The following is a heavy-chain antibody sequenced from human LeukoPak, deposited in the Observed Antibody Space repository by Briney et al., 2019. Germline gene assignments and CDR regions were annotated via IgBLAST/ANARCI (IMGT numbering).Heavy chain of an antibody. V-gene: IGHV4-59*01. J-gene: IGHJ4*02. CDR3: TRGAGWLIDY. CDR2: FHNSGTS. Sequence: SETLSLTCTVSGGSISSYYWSWIRQPPGKGLEWIGYFHNSGTSTYNPSLKSRVTISADTSKNQFSLKLNSLTTADTAVYYCTRGAGWLIDYWGQGILVTVSS. CDR1: GGSISSYY. D-gene: IGHD3-16*01.